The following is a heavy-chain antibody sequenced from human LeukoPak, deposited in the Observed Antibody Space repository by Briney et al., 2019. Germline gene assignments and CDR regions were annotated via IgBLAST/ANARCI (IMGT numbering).Heavy chain of an antibody. Sequence: PSETLSLTCTVSGGSISSSSYYWGWIRQPPGKGLEWIGSIYYSGSTYYNPSLKSRVTISVDTSKNQFSLKLSSVTAADTAVYYCATEYNMVRGVIQQVIDYWGQGTLVTVSS. J-gene: IGHJ4*02. CDR1: GGSISSSSYY. CDR2: IYYSGST. V-gene: IGHV4-39*01. CDR3: ATEYNMVRGVIQQVIDY. D-gene: IGHD3-10*01.